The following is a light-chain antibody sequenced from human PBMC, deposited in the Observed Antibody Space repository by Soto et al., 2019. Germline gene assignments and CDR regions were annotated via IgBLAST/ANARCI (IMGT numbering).Light chain of an antibody. V-gene: IGKV3D-20*01. CDR2: DAS. CDR1: QTVSSSY. J-gene: IGKJ1*01. Sequence: EIVLTQSPVTLSLSPGERATLSCGASQTVSSSYLAWYQHKPGLAPRLLIYDASSRATGIPDRFSGSGSGTDFTLTISRLEPEDFAVYYCHQYGSSPKTFGQGTKVDIK. CDR3: HQYGSSPKT.